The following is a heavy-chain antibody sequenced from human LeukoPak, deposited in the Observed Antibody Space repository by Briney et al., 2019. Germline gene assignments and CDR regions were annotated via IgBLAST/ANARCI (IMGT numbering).Heavy chain of an antibody. CDR2: MNPNSGDT. Sequence: GASVKVSCKASGYTFTSYDINWVRQATGQGLEWMGWMNPNSGDTGYVQKFQGRVTMTRSTSKSTAYMELSSLRSEDTAIYYCARGGFGSGSHFDYWGQGTLVTVSS. CDR3: ARGGFGSGSHFDY. J-gene: IGHJ4*02. CDR1: GYTFTSYD. D-gene: IGHD3-10*01. V-gene: IGHV1-8*01.